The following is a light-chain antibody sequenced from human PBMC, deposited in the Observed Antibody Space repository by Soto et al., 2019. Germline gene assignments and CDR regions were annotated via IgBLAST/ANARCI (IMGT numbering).Light chain of an antibody. V-gene: IGLV2-14*01. CDR1: SSDVGRYDF. Sequence: QSALAQPSSLSRPPGQSITISCTGTSSDVGRYDFVSWFQQHPGKAPKLMIYDVSIRPSGVSDHFSGSKSGNTASLTISGLQAEDEADYYCSSCTTSSTFVFGTGTKVTVL. CDR3: SSCTTSSTFV. J-gene: IGLJ1*01. CDR2: DVS.